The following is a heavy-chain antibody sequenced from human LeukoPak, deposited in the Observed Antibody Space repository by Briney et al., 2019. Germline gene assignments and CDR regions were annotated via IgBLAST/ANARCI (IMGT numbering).Heavy chain of an antibody. CDR1: GFTFSSYA. CDR3: ARTSGYSSSWSADH. J-gene: IGHJ4*02. CDR2: ISYDGSKK. V-gene: IGHV3-30-3*01. Sequence: GRSLRLSCAASGFTFSSYAMHWVRQAPGKGLEWVAVISYDGSKKYHADSVKGRFTISRDNSKNTLYLQMNSLRAEGTALYYCARTSGYSSSWSADHWGQGTLVTVSS. D-gene: IGHD6-13*01.